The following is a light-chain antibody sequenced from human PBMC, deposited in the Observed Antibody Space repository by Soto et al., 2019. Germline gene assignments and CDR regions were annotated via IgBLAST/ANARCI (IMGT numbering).Light chain of an antibody. CDR2: SAS. CDR3: HQYNNWLLFT. Sequence: EIVMTQSPATLSVSPGERATLSCRASQSISRNLAWYQQKPGRAPRLLIFSASTRATGIPARFSGSGSGTEFTLTISSLQSEDSAVYYCHQYNNWLLFTFGPGTKVDIK. J-gene: IGKJ3*01. V-gene: IGKV3-15*01. CDR1: QSISRN.